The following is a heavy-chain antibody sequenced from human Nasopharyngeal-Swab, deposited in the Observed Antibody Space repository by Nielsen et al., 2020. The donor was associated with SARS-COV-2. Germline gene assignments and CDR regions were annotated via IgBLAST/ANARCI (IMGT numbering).Heavy chain of an antibody. D-gene: IGHD5-18*01. V-gene: IGHV3-11*05. CDR2: ISSSTTNA. CDR1: GFTFTDYY. Sequence: GESLKISCEASGFTFTDYYMTWIRQPPGKRLEWISYISSSTTNANSADSVRGRFTISRDNTKNSVYLQMNTLRAEDTAVYYCARATQLWLPADYWGQGTLVTVSS. J-gene: IGHJ4*02. CDR3: ARATQLWLPADY.